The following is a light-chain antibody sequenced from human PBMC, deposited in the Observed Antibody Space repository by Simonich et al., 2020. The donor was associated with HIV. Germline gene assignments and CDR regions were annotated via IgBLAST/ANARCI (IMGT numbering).Light chain of an antibody. J-gene: IGKJ2*01. CDR3: QQTYSTPYT. V-gene: IGKV1-6*01. CDR2: AAS. CDR1: QGIRND. Sequence: AIQMTQSPSSLSASLGDRVTITCRASQGIRNDLGWYQQKPGQAPKLLIYAASSLQSGVLSRFSCSGSVTDFTLTISSLQPEDFATYYCQQTYSTPYTFGRGTKLEIK.